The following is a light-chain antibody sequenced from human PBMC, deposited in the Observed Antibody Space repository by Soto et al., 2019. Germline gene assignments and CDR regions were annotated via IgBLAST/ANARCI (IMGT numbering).Light chain of an antibody. CDR2: DAS. J-gene: IGKJ1*01. CDR1: QSIASW. V-gene: IGKV1-5*01. Sequence: DIQVTQSPPTLSASVGDRVTITCRASQSIASWLAWYQQKPGKAPELLIYDASSLKSGVPSRFSGSGSGTEFTLTISDLQPGDFATYFCQQYNTYVFGQGTKVDIK. CDR3: QQYNTYV.